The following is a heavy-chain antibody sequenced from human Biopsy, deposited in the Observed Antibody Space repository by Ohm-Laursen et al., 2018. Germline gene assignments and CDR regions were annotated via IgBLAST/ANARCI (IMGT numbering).Heavy chain of an antibody. V-gene: IGHV3-48*04. CDR1: EFTFSGYS. J-gene: IGHJ6*02. D-gene: IGHD1-14*01. CDR3: ARSPGRDRMDV. Sequence: SLRLSCTASEFTFSGYSMNWVRQAPGRGLEWVSYINVYSNKKYYADSVKGRFIVSRDNDKNSLYLQMNSLRAEDTAVYHCARSPGRDRMDVWGQGTTVIVPS. CDR2: INVYSNKK.